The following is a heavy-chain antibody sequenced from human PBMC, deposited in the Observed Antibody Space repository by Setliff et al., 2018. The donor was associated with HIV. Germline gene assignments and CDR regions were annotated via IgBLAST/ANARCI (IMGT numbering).Heavy chain of an antibody. CDR2: IHHTGHI. V-gene: IGHV4-34*01. CDR1: GDSISGYY. J-gene: IGHJ4*02. CDR3: ARFDVTPMTTRDY. Sequence: SETLSLTCTVSGDSISGYYWNWIRQPPGKGLEWIGEIHHTGHINYNPSFKSRVTMSLDMSTNQFSLKMASMTAADSAVYYCARFDVTPMTTRDYWGQGTQVTVSS. D-gene: IGHD4-17*01.